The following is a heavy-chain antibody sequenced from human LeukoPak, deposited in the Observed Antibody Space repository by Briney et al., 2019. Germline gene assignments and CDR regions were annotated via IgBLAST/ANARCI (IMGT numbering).Heavy chain of an antibody. J-gene: IGHJ3*02. CDR2: MNPNSGNT. D-gene: IGHD3-9*01. CDR1: GYTFTSYD. CDR3: AFSGDYDILTGYHAFDI. V-gene: IGHV1-8*01. Sequence: ASVKVSCKASGYTFTSYDINWVRQATGQGLEWMGWMNPNSGNTGYAQKFQGRVTMTRNTSISTAYMELSSLRSEDTAVYYCAFSGDYDILTGYHAFDIWGQGTMVTVSS.